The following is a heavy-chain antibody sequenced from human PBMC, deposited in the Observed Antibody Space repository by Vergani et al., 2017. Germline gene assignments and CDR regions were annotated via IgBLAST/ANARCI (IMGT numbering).Heavy chain of an antibody. CDR2: ISSSSSYT. CDR3: ARDRNSGSFDY. CDR1: GFTFSDYY. J-gene: IGHJ4*02. D-gene: IGHD1-26*01. Sequence: QVQLVESGGGLVKPGGSLRLSCAASGFTFSDYYMSWIRQAPGKGLEWVSYISSSSSYTNYADWLKGRFTISRDNAKNSLYLQMNSLRAEDTAVYYCARDRNSGSFDYWSQGTLVTVSS. V-gene: IGHV3-11*06.